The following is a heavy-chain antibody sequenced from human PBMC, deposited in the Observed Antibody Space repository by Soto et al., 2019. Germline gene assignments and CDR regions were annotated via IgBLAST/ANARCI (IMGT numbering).Heavy chain of an antibody. CDR2: IYYSGST. CDR3: ARGSTGYSCSWYSY. CDR1: GGSISSYY. J-gene: IGHJ4*02. Sequence: QVQLQESGPGLVKPSETLSLTCTVSGGSISSYYWSCIRPPPGKGLEWIGYIYYSGSTNYNPSLKSRVTISVDTSKDEISLKLSSLTAADTAVYYCARGSTGYSCSWYSYWGQGTLVTVSS. D-gene: IGHD6-13*01. V-gene: IGHV4-59*08.